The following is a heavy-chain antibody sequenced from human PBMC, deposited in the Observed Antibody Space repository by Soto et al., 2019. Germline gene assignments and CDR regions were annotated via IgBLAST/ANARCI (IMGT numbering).Heavy chain of an antibody. D-gene: IGHD3-10*01. CDR2: IKQDGSEK. J-gene: IGHJ5*02. V-gene: IGHV3-7*01. CDR1: GFFFSSYW. Sequence: GGSLRLSCAASGFFFSSYWMTWVRQAPGKGLEWVANIKQDGSEKYYVDSVKGRFTISRDNAKNSLYLHMNSLRAEDTAVYYCARDRGPGWFDPWGQGTLVTVSS. CDR3: ARDRGPGWFDP.